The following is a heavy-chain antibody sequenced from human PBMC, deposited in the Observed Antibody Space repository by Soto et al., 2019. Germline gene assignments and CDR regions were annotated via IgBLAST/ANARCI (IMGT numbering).Heavy chain of an antibody. Sequence: LRLSCAASGFTFSSYGMHWVRQAPGKGLEWVAVIWYDGSNKYYADSVKGRFTISRDNSKNTLYLQMNSLRAEDTAVYYCARAGPYYDILTGSKPDAFDIWGQGTMVTVSS. J-gene: IGHJ3*02. CDR3: ARAGPYYDILTGSKPDAFDI. CDR1: GFTFSSYG. CDR2: IWYDGSNK. D-gene: IGHD3-9*01. V-gene: IGHV3-33*01.